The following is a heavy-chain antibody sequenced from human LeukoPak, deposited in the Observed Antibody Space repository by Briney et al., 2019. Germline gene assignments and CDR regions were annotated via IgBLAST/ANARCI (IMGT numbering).Heavy chain of an antibody. Sequence: GESLKISCKGSGSSFTSYWIGWVRQMPGKGLEWMGIIYPGESDTRYSPSVQGQVTISADKSISTAYLQWSSLRASDTAMYYCARNLGRDFWSGYYYYWGQGTLVTVSS. CDR1: GSSFTSYW. D-gene: IGHD3-3*01. CDR2: IYPGESDT. CDR3: ARNLGRDFWSGYYYY. J-gene: IGHJ4*02. V-gene: IGHV5-51*01.